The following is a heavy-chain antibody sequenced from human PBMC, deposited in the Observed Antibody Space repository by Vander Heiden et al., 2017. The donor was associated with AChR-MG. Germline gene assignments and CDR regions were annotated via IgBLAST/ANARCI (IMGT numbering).Heavy chain of an antibody. CDR2: ISSSSSFI. CDR3: TRAMAELDY. J-gene: IGHJ4*02. Sequence: EVQLVESGGGLVKPGGSLRLSCAASGFTFSSYSMNWVRQAPGKGLEWVSSISSSSSFIYYADSVKGRFTISRDNAKNSLYLKMNSLRAEDTAVYYCTRAMAELDYLGQGTLVTVSS. D-gene: IGHD3-10*01. V-gene: IGHV3-21*01. CDR1: GFTFSSYS.